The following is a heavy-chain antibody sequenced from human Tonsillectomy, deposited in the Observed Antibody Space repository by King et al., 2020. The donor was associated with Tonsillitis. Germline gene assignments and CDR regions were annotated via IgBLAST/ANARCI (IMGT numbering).Heavy chain of an antibody. Sequence: VQLVESGAEVKKPGASVKVSCKASGYIFTGYYMHWVRQAPGQGLEWMGWINPNSGGTNYAQKFQGRVTMTRDTSISTAYMELSRLRSDDTAVYYCARDGRGDGYIRPESWIDYWGQGTLVTVSS. CDR2: INPNSGGT. CDR3: ARDGRGDGYIRPESWIDY. V-gene: IGHV1-2*02. D-gene: IGHD5-24*01. J-gene: IGHJ4*02. CDR1: GYIFTGYY.